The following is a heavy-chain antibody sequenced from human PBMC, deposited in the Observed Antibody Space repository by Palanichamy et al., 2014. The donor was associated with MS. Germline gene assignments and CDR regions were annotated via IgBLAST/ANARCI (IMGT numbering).Heavy chain of an antibody. CDR2: ISASGTST. CDR1: GFTFSNYA. J-gene: IGHJ3*02. Sequence: EVQLLQSGGGLVXPGGSLRLSCAASGFTFSNYAMSWVRQAPGKGLEWVSLISASGTSTYYADSVKGRFTISRDNSKSTLYLQMTSLRAEDTATYYCAKDKALTSVAGLRYDIWGQGTMVTVSS. D-gene: IGHD4-23*01. CDR3: AKDKALTSVAGLRYDI. V-gene: IGHV3-23*01.